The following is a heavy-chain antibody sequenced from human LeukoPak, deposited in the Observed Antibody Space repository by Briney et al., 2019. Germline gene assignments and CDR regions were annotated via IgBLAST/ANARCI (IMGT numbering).Heavy chain of an antibody. CDR1: VFTFRSYR. Sequence: GGSLRLSCAASVFTFRSYRMHWVRQAPCKGLEWLAVLSYDGSNEYYKDSVKGRFTISRDNSKNTLLLQMNSLRIEDTAEYYCARDAPSPGAAHSSSYYFDYWGQGTLVTVSS. CDR3: ARDAPSPGAAHSSSYYFDY. J-gene: IGHJ4*02. CDR2: LSYDGSNE. V-gene: IGHV3-30*19. D-gene: IGHD6-13*01.